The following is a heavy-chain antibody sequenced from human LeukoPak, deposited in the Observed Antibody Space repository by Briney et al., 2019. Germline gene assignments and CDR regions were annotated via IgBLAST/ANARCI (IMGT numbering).Heavy chain of an antibody. CDR1: GFTVSSNY. CDR2: SGSGGST. J-gene: IGHJ1*01. D-gene: IGHD6-13*01. CDR3: GTRYFQH. V-gene: IGHV3-53*01. Sequence: PGGSLRLSCAASGFTVSSNYMSWVRQAPGKGLEWVSASGSGGSTFYADSVKGRFTISRDNSKNTLYLQMNSLRAEDTAVAVAGTRYFQHWGQGTLVTVSS.